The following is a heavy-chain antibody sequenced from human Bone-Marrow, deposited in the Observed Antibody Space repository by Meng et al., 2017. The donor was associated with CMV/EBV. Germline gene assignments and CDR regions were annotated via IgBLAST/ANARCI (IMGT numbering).Heavy chain of an antibody. J-gene: IGHJ4*02. Sequence: ASVKVSCKASGYTFTDYYMHWVRQAPGQGLEWMGWINLKSGGTNSAQRLQGRVTMTRDTSISTAYMELRSLKSDDTAVYFCARDSNWPIRGFNYWGQGKLVTVAS. CDR3: ARDSNWPIRGFNY. V-gene: IGHV1-2*02. CDR1: GYTFTDYY. CDR2: INLKSGGT. D-gene: IGHD1-1*01.